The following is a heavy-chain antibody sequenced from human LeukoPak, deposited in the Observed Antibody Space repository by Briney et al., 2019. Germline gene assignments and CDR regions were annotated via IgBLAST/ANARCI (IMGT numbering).Heavy chain of an antibody. CDR2: ISSSSSTI. V-gene: IGHV3-48*02. Sequence: GGSLRLSCAASGFTFSSYSMNWVRQAPGKGLEWVSYISSSSSTIYYADSVKGRFTISRDNAKNSLYLQMSSLRDEDTAVYYCARDERYFDWLLSPYGMDVWGQGTTVTVSS. D-gene: IGHD3-9*01. CDR3: ARDERYFDWLLSPYGMDV. J-gene: IGHJ6*02. CDR1: GFTFSSYS.